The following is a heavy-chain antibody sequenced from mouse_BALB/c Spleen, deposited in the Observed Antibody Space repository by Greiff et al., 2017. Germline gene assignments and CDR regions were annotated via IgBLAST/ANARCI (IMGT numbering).Heavy chain of an antibody. Sequence: VQLQQSGPELVKPGASVRISCKASGYTFTSYYIHWVKQRPGQGLEWIGWIYPGNANTKYNEKFKGKATLTADKSSSTAYMQLSSLTSEDSAVYFCVYGNYDYAMDYWGQGTSVTVSS. CDR1: GYTFTSYY. CDR2: IYPGNANT. D-gene: IGHD2-10*02. CDR3: VYGNYDYAMDY. V-gene: IGHV1S56*01. J-gene: IGHJ4*01.